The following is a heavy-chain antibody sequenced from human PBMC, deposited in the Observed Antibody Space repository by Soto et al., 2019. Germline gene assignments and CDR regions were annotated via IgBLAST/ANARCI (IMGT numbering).Heavy chain of an antibody. CDR1: GDSMTGAN. Sequence: SETLSLTCSVFGDSMTGANWGWFRQSPEKGLEWIGYIDYSGSTNYNPSLRSRITITIDTSSNQFSLNLASVTAADAAVYYCTRARYGDHFDSWGQGTLVTVPS. CDR2: IDYSGST. D-gene: IGHD4-17*01. J-gene: IGHJ4*02. V-gene: IGHV4-59*01. CDR3: TRARYGDHFDS.